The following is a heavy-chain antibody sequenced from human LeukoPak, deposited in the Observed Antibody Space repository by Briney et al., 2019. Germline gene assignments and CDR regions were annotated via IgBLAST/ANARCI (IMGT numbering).Heavy chain of an antibody. V-gene: IGHV3-48*01. Sequence: HAGGSLRLSCAASGFSFSKYNMNWVRQAPGKVLEWVSGISRIGGSTHYADSVKGRFTISRDNAKNSLYLQMNSLRAEDTAVYYCARVGSRTAAFDDYWGQGTLVTVSS. J-gene: IGHJ4*02. CDR2: ISRIGGST. D-gene: IGHD6-6*01. CDR3: ARVGSRTAAFDDY. CDR1: GFSFSKYN.